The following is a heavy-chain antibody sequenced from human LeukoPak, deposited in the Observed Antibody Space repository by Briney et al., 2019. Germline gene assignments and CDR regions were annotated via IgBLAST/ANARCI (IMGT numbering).Heavy chain of an antibody. J-gene: IGHJ5*02. D-gene: IGHD3-22*01. Sequence: VASVKVSCKASGYTFTSYYMHWVRQAPGQGLEWMGWISAYNGNTNYAQKLQGRVTMTTDTSTSTAYMELRSLRSDDTAVYYCARDRYYYDSSGSNWFDPWGQGTLVTVSS. V-gene: IGHV1-18*04. CDR3: ARDRYYYDSSGSNWFDP. CDR2: ISAYNGNT. CDR1: GYTFTSYY.